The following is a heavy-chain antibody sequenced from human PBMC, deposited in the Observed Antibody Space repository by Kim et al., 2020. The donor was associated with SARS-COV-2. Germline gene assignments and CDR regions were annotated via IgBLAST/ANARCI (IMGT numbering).Heavy chain of an antibody. D-gene: IGHD6-13*01. V-gene: IGHV4-59*01. Sequence: SETLSLTCTVPGSSISSYYWSWIRQPPGKGLEWIGYNYYSGSTNYNPSLKSRVTISVDTSKNQFSLKLSSVTAADTAVYYCASSSWNYFDYWGQGTLVTVSS. CDR2: NYYSGST. J-gene: IGHJ4*02. CDR3: ASSSWNYFDY. CDR1: GSSISSYY.